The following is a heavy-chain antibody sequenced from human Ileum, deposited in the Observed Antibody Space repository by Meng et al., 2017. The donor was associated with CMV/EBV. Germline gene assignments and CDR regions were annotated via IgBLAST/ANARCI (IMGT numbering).Heavy chain of an antibody. CDR3: AHGNYKSSAYYYDY. CDR1: GFSLRTSGVG. CDR2: IYWDDDK. J-gene: IGHJ4*02. Sequence: WKASGSTVVKPTPTLTLTGTFSGFSLRTSGVGVGWIRQPPGKALEWLAVIYWDDDKSCSPSLKSRLTITKDTSKKQVVLTMTNMDPVDTATYYCAHGNYKSSAYYYDYWGQGTLVTVSS. D-gene: IGHD3-22*01. V-gene: IGHV2-5*02.